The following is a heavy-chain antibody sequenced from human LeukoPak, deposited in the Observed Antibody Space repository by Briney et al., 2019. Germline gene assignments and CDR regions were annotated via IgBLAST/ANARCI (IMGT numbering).Heavy chain of an antibody. V-gene: IGHV1-2*02. Sequence: ASVKVSCKASGYTFTCYYMHWVRQAPGQGLEWMGWINPNSGGTNYAQKFQGRVTINRDTSISTASMELSRLRSDDTAVYYCARDSNYYYDSSGYYGAFDYWGQGTLVTVSS. J-gene: IGHJ4*02. CDR3: ARDSNYYYDSSGYYGAFDY. D-gene: IGHD3-22*01. CDR2: INPNSGGT. CDR1: GYTFTCYY.